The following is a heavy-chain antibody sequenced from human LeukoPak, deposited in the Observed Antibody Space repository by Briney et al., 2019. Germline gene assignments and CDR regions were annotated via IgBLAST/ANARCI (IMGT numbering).Heavy chain of an antibody. CDR1: GFTFSSYA. Sequence: PGGSLRLSCAASGFTFSSYAMHWVRQAPGKGLEWVAVMSFDGTHIYYADSVKGRFTISRDNSKNTLNLQMSSLRAEDTAVYYCARCSGYGMDVWGQGTTVTVSS. D-gene: IGHD3-10*02. CDR2: MSFDGTHI. CDR3: ARCSGYGMDV. V-gene: IGHV3-30-3*01. J-gene: IGHJ6*02.